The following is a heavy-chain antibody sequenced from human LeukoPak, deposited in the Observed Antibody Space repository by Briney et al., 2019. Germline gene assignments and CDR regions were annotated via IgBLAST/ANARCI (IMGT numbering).Heavy chain of an antibody. CDR2: ISAYNGNT. CDR1: GYTFSNYG. CDR3: AREGIVVPAATLDYYYYYYMDV. J-gene: IGHJ6*03. Sequence: ASVKVSCKASGYTFSNYGISWVRQAPGQGLEWMGWISAYNGNTNYAQKLQGRVTMTTDTSTSTAYMELRSLRSDDTAVYYCAREGIVVPAATLDYYYYYYMDVWGKGTTVTVSS. D-gene: IGHD2-2*01. V-gene: IGHV1-18*01.